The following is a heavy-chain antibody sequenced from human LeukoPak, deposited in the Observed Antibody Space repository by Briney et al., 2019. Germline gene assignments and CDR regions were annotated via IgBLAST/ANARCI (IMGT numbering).Heavy chain of an antibody. Sequence: ASVKVSCKASGYTFTGYYMHWARQAPGQGLEWMGWINPNSGGTNYAQKLQGRVTMTRDTSISTAYMELSRLRSDDTAVYYCARGGLGGGVWFDPWGQGTLVTVSS. CDR1: GYTFTGYY. CDR3: ARGGLGGGVWFDP. D-gene: IGHD2-21*01. CDR2: INPNSGGT. J-gene: IGHJ5*02. V-gene: IGHV1-2*02.